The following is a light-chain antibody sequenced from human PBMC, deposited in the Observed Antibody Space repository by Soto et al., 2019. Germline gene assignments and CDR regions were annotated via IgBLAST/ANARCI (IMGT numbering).Light chain of an antibody. CDR3: QQADSFPFT. CDR1: QGVSSW. Sequence: DIQMTQSPSSVSASVGDRVTITCRASQGVSSWVAWYQLKPGKAPNLLIYAASSLQSGVPSRFSASGSGTDFTLTISSLQPEDFANYYCQQADSFPFTFGPGTTVDIK. V-gene: IGKV1-12*01. CDR2: AAS. J-gene: IGKJ3*01.